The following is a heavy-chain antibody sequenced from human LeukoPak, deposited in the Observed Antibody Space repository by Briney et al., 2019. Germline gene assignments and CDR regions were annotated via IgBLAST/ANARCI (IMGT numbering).Heavy chain of an antibody. CDR1: GGSFSGYY. V-gene: IGHV4-34*01. CDR3: ARRMELRYFDWLLPKSFDY. CDR2: INHSGST. J-gene: IGHJ4*02. Sequence: SETLSLTCAVYGGSFSGYYWSWIRQPPGKGLEWIGEINHSGSTNCNPSLKSRVTISVDTSKNQFSLKLSSVTAADTAVYYCARRMELRYFDWLLPKSFDYWGQGTLVTVSS. D-gene: IGHD3-9*01.